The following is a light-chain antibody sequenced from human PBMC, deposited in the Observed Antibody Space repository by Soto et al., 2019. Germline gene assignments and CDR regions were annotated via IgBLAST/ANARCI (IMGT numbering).Light chain of an antibody. CDR2: DNN. CDR3: GTWDSSLSVYVV. V-gene: IGLV1-51*01. Sequence: QSVLTQPPSVSAAPGQKVTISCSGSSSNIGNNYVSWYQQLPGTAPKLLIYDNNKRPSGIPDRFSGSKSGTSATLGITGLQTGDEADYYCGTWDSSLSVYVVFGGGTKLTAL. CDR1: SSNIGNNY. J-gene: IGLJ2*01.